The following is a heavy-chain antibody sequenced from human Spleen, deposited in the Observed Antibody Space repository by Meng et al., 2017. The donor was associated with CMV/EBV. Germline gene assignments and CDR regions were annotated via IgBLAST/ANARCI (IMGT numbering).Heavy chain of an antibody. D-gene: IGHD2-2*01. V-gene: IGHV4-59*12. J-gene: IGHJ4*02. CDR2: IHYTGST. CDR1: GGSIGTYY. CDR3: VRDRGYCTSSSCYGVYFDY. Sequence: SETLSLTCSVSGGSIGTYYWSWIRQPPGKGXEWIGYIHYTGSTNYNPSLKSRVTISVDTSKNQLSLKLTSVTIXDTAMYYCVRDRGYCTSSSCYGVYFDYWGQGTLVTVS.